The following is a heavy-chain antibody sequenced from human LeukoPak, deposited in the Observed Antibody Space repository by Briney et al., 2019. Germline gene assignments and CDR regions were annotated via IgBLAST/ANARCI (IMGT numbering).Heavy chain of an antibody. CDR3: ARGEGPYCSSTSCPSPYFDY. J-gene: IGHJ4*02. CDR1: GYSFTSYW. D-gene: IGHD2-2*01. CDR2: IYPGDSDT. Sequence: GESLKISCKGSGYSFTSYWIGWVRQMPGKGLEWMGIIYPGDSDTRYSPSFQGQVTISADKSISTAYLQWSSLKASDTAMYYCARGEGPYCSSTSCPSPYFDYWGQGTLVTVSS. V-gene: IGHV5-51*01.